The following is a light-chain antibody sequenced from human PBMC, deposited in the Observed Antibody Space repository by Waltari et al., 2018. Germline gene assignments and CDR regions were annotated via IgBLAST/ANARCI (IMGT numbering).Light chain of an antibody. Sequence: FMLTQPHSVSESPGKTVTISCTRSSGNIASNYVQWDQQRPGGAPTTIIYEDTQRPSGVPGRVSGPIDSSSNSASLTLSGLITEDEAAYYCQSYDLNSRVVFGGRTKLTVL. V-gene: IGLV6-57*03. CDR3: QSYDLNSRVV. CDR2: EDT. J-gene: IGLJ2*01. CDR1: SGNIASNY.